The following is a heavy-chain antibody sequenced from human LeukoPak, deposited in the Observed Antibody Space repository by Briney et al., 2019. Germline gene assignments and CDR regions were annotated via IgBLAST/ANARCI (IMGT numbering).Heavy chain of an antibody. CDR1: GFTFNNYA. CDR2: ISGGGETT. V-gene: IGHV3-23*01. D-gene: IGHD4-17*01. Sequence: GGSPRLSCAAPGFTFNNYAMNWVLQAPGKGLKWVSAISGGGETTYYADSAKGRFTISRDNSQNTLYLQMNSLRAEDTAVYYCARDYADYVGYFFFDYWGQGTLVTVSS. CDR3: ARDYADYVGYFFFDY. J-gene: IGHJ4*02.